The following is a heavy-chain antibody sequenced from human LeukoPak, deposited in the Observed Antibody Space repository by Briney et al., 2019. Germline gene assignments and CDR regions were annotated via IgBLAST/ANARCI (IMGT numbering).Heavy chain of an antibody. Sequence: SETLSLTCTVSGGSISSGGYYWSWIRQHPGKGLEWIGYIYYSGSTYYNPSLKSRVTISVDTSKNLFSLKLSSVTAADTAVYYCARSYCSSTSCSPYYYYYMDVWGKGTTVTVSS. J-gene: IGHJ6*03. D-gene: IGHD2-2*01. CDR1: GGSISSGGYY. V-gene: IGHV4-31*03. CDR2: IYYSGST. CDR3: ARSYCSSTSCSPYYYYYMDV.